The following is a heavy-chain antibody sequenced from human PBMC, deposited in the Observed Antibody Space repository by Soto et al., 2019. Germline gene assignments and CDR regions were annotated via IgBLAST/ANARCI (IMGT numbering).Heavy chain of an antibody. CDR1: GFTFSSKA. D-gene: IGHD2-2*01. Sequence: GGSLRLSCAASGFTFSSKAMHWVRQAPGKGLEWVAFISYDGINKYHADSVEGRFTISRDNSKNRLYLQMNSLRTEDTAVYYCARVYFRSTSCFYGMDFWGQGTTVTVSS. J-gene: IGHJ6*02. CDR3: ARVYFRSTSCFYGMDF. V-gene: IGHV3-30*04. CDR2: ISYDGINK.